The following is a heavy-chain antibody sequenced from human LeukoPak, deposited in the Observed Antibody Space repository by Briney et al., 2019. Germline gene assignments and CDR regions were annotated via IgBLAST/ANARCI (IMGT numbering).Heavy chain of an antibody. V-gene: IGHV3-30*02. J-gene: IGHJ4*02. CDR2: IRYDGSNK. Sequence: PGGSLRLSCAASGFTFSSYGMHWVRQAPGKGLEWVAFIRYDGSNKYYADSVKGRFTISRDNSKNTLYLQMNSLRAEDTAVYYCAKDGPYDILTGQQYYFDYWGQGTLVTVSS. D-gene: IGHD3-9*01. CDR1: GFTFSSYG. CDR3: AKDGPYDILTGQQYYFDY.